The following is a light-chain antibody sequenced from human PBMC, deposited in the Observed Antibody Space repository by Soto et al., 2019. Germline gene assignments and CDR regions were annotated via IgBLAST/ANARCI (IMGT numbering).Light chain of an antibody. CDR3: QQSYSTPYT. J-gene: IGKJ2*01. CDR2: AAS. V-gene: IGKV1-39*01. Sequence: DSQMTQSPSSLSASVGDRVTITCRASQSISSYLNWYQQKPGKAPKLLIYAASSLQIGVPSRFSGSGSGTDFTLTISSMQPEDFATYYCQQSYSTPYTFGQGTKLEIK. CDR1: QSISSY.